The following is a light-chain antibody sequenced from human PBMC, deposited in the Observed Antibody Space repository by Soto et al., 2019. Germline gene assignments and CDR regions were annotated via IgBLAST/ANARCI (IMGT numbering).Light chain of an antibody. J-gene: IGKJ1*01. CDR3: QQYNTWPWT. CDR1: QSVSSN. CDR2: GAS. V-gene: IGKV3-15*01. Sequence: EIVMTQSPATLSVSPGERATLSCRASQSVSSNLAWYQQRPGQAPRLLIYGASTRATGIPAGFSGSGSGTEFTLTISSLQSEDFAVYYCQQYNTWPWTFGQGTKVEIK.